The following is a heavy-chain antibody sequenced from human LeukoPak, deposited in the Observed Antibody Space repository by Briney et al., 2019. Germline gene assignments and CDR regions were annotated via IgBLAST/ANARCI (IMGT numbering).Heavy chain of an antibody. CDR2: IKYDASEK. V-gene: IGHV3-7*03. J-gene: IGHJ4*02. CDR3: AREPISGVFYFDS. Sequence: GGSLRLSCAAYGFTFSSYWMSWVRQAPGKGLEWVANIKYDASEKIYVDSVKGRFTISRDNAQNSLYLQMNSLRAEDTAVYYCAREPISGVFYFDSWGQGTLVTVSS. D-gene: IGHD1-14*01. CDR1: GFTFSSYW.